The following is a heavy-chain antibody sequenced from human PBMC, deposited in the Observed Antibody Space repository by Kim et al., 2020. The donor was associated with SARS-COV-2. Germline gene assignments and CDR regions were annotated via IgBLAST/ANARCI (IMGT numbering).Heavy chain of an antibody. V-gene: IGHV1-2*02. J-gene: IGHJ4*02. Sequence: SGGHNNAQKFQGRVTMTRETSISTAYMELSSLRSDDTAVYYCARGLDYWGQGTLVTVSS. CDR3: ARGLDY. CDR2: SGGH.